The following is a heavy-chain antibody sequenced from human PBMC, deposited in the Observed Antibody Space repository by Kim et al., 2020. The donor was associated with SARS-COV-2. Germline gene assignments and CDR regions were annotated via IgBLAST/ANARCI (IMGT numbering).Heavy chain of an antibody. V-gene: IGHV5-51*01. J-gene: IGHJ6*02. D-gene: IGHD3-3*01. CDR3: ARRADDSYGMDV. Sequence: RYSPSFKGKVTIPADKSISTAYLKWSSLKASDTAMYYCARRADDSYGMDVWGQGTTVTVSS.